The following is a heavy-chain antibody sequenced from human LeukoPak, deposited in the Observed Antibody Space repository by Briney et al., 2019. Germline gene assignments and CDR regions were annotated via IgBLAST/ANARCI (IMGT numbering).Heavy chain of an antibody. Sequence: GGSLRLSCAASGFTFSTYAMSCVRQAPGKGLEWVSTISGSGDSTYYADSVKGRFTISRDNSKNTLYLQMNSLRAEDTAVYYCAKDGCSSTSCYVDYWGQGTLVTVYS. CDR3: AKDGCSSTSCYVDY. J-gene: IGHJ4*02. D-gene: IGHD2-2*01. V-gene: IGHV3-23*01. CDR2: ISGSGDST. CDR1: GFTFSTYA.